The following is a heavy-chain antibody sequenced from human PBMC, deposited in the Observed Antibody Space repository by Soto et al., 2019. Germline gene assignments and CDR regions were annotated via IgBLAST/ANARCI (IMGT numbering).Heavy chain of an antibody. Sequence: EVQLVESGGGLVKPGGSLRLSCAASGFTFSSYSMNWVRQAPGKGLEWVSSISSSSSYIYYADSVKGRFTISRDNAKNSLYLQMNSLRAEDTAVYYCARDPSVGRDYGDYDERARAGAFDIWGQGTMVTVSS. J-gene: IGHJ3*02. D-gene: IGHD4-17*01. V-gene: IGHV3-21*01. CDR2: ISSSSSYI. CDR3: ARDPSVGRDYGDYDERARAGAFDI. CDR1: GFTFSSYS.